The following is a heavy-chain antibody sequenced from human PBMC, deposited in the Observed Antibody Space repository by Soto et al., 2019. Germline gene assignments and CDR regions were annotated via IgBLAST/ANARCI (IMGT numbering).Heavy chain of an antibody. Sequence: GASVKVSCKASGYTFTSYGISWVRQAPGQGLEWMGWISAYNGNTNYEQKLQGRVTMTTETSTSTAYMELRSLRSDDTAVYYCARGRGVVGSNYFDYWGQGTLVTVSS. D-gene: IGHD2-15*01. CDR2: ISAYNGNT. CDR1: GYTFTSYG. CDR3: ARGRGVVGSNYFDY. J-gene: IGHJ4*02. V-gene: IGHV1-18*04.